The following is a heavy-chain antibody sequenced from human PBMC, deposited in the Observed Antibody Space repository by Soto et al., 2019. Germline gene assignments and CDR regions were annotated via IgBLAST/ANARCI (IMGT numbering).Heavy chain of an antibody. CDR1: GASFSGFH. Sequence: QVQLQQWGAGLLKPSETLSLTCAVYGASFSGFHWSWIRQPPGRGLEWIGEVNHSGTTNYNPSLQSRVTMSVDTSKNQFSLKLSSVTAADTAVSYCARGGYYDFWRAYHYNCMVFWGQGTTVTVSS. J-gene: IGHJ6*02. CDR2: VNHSGTT. V-gene: IGHV4-34*01. CDR3: ARGGYYDFWRAYHYNCMVF. D-gene: IGHD3-3*01.